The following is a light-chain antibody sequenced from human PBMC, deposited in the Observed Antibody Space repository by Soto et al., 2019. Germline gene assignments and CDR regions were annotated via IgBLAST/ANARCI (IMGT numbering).Light chain of an antibody. CDR3: PQYNSHPWT. Sequence: DIQVTDAPSTLSATIGDRVTITFRASQSISTWLAWYQQKPGKAPKLLIYAASSLHSGVPSRFSGSASGTEFTLTISSLQPEDFATYYCPQYNSHPWTFAQRTKADIK. V-gene: IGKV1-5*01. CDR2: AAS. CDR1: QSISTW. J-gene: IGKJ1*01.